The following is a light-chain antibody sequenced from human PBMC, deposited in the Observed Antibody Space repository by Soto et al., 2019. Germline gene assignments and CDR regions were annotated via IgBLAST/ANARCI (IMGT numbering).Light chain of an antibody. CDR3: SSYTSSSTYV. V-gene: IGLV2-18*02. J-gene: IGLJ1*01. Sequence: SALPQPPSLSGSPGQSVTISCTGTSSDVGSYNRVSWYQQPPGTAPKLMISEVSNRPSGVPDRFSGSKSGNTASLTISGLQAEDEADYYCSSYTSSSTYVFGTGTKVTVL. CDR2: EVS. CDR1: SSDVGSYNR.